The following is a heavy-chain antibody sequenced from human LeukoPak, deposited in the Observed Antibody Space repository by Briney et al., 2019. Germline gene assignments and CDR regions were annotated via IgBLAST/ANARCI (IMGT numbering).Heavy chain of an antibody. V-gene: IGHV3-66*01. J-gene: IGHJ4*02. D-gene: IGHD3-10*01. CDR1: GFPVSSNY. Sequence: GGSLRLSCAASGFPVSSNYMSWVRQAPGKGLEWVSVIYSGGSTYYADSVKGRFTISRDNSKNTLYLQMNSLRAEDTAVYYCARDRSGEHIAHQFDYWGQGTLVTVSS. CDR3: ARDRSGEHIAHQFDY. CDR2: IYSGGST.